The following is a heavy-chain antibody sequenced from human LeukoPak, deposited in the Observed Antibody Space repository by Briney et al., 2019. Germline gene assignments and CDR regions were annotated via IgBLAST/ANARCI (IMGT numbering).Heavy chain of an antibody. J-gene: IGHJ4*02. CDR2: ISGSGGST. CDR3: AKDHNPPLLYFDY. D-gene: IGHD1-1*01. Sequence: GGSLRLSRAASGFTFSSYAMSWVRQAPGKGLEWVSAISGSGGSTYYADSVKGRFTISRDNSKNTLYLQMNSLRAADTAVYYCAKDHNPPLLYFDYWGQGTLVTVSS. CDR1: GFTFSSYA. V-gene: IGHV3-23*01.